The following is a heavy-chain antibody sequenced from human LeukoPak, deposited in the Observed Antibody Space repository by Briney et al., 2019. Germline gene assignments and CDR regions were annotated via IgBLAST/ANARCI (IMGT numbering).Heavy chain of an antibody. CDR2: IYYSGST. Sequence: SETLSLTCTVSGGSISSSSYYWGWIRQPPGKGLVWIGSIYYSGSTYYNPSLKSRVTISVDTSKNQFSLKLSSVTAADTAVYYCARVSGWYNYFDYWGQRTLVTVSS. D-gene: IGHD6-19*01. V-gene: IGHV4-39*01. J-gene: IGHJ4*02. CDR3: ARVSGWYNYFDY. CDR1: GGSISSSSYY.